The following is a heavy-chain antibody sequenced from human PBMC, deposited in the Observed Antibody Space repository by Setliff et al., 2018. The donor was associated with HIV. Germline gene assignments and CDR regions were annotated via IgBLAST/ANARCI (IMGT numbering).Heavy chain of an antibody. J-gene: IGHJ4*02. D-gene: IGHD3-10*01. CDR2: IIPMFGKV. CDR3: ARGGSYSGSWSYQLFPADY. Sequence: GASVKVSCKPPGDTFNNYGISWVRQAPGQGLEWIGGIIPMFGKVKYAQKFQGRVTISVDTSMSTANMELRSLTSEDTALYYCARGGSYSGSWSYQLFPADYWGQGTLVTVSS. V-gene: IGHV1-69*06. CDR1: GDTFNNYG.